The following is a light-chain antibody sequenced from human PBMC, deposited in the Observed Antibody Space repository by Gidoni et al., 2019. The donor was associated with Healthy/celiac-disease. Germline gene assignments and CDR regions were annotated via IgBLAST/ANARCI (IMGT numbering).Light chain of an antibody. CDR2: QDS. J-gene: IGLJ1*01. V-gene: IGLV3-1*01. CDR3: QAWDSSTGV. CDR1: KLGDKY. Sequence: SYELTQPPSVSVSPGQTASITCSGDKLGDKYACWYPQKPGQYPVLVIYQDSKRPSGIPERFSGSNSGNTATLTISGTQAMDEADYYCQAWDSSTGVFGTGTKVTVL.